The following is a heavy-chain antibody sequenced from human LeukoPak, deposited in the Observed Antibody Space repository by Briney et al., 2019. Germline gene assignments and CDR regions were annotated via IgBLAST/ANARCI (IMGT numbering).Heavy chain of an antibody. CDR3: ASVDDYGDYESLYYFDY. D-gene: IGHD4-17*01. CDR1: GGTFSSYA. V-gene: IGHV1-69*01. J-gene: IGHJ4*02. Sequence: SVKVSCKASGGTFSSYAISWVRQAPGQGLEWMGGIIPIFGTANYAQKFQGRVTITADESTSTAYMELSSLRSEDTVVYYCASVDDYGDYESLYYFDYWGQGTLVTVSS. CDR2: IIPIFGTA.